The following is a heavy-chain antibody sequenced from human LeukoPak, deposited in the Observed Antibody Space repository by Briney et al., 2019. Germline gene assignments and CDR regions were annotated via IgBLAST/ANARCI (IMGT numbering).Heavy chain of an antibody. J-gene: IGHJ5*02. CDR2: MNPNSGNT. Sequence: ASVKVSCKASGYTFTSYDINWVRQATGQGLEWMGWMNPNSGNTGYAQKFQGRVTITRNTSISTAYMELSSLRSEDTAVYYCARRARNYDFWSGYRNWFDPWGQGTLVTVSS. V-gene: IGHV1-8*03. D-gene: IGHD3-3*01. CDR1: GYTFTSYD. CDR3: ARRARNYDFWSGYRNWFDP.